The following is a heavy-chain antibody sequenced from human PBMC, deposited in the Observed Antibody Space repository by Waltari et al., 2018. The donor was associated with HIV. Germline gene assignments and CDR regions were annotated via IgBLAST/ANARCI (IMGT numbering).Heavy chain of an antibody. D-gene: IGHD2-21*02. CDR3: TTDYWVVTAY. J-gene: IGHJ4*02. CDR2: IKSSTDGGTI. CDR1: GITFSYAW. V-gene: IGHV3-15*01. Sequence: EVQLVESGGGLVKAGGSLRLSCAAFGITFSYAWMNWVRQAPGKGLGWVGRIKSSTDGGTIDYAAPVKGRFTISRDDSKNTLYLQMNSLKTEDTAVYFCTTDYWVVTAYWGQGTLVTVSS.